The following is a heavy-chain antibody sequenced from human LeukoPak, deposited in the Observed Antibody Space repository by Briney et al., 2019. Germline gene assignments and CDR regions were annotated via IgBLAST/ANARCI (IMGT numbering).Heavy chain of an antibody. V-gene: IGHV4-59*01. D-gene: IGHD4-17*01. CDR2: IYYSGST. CDR3: ARDDYGEGYFDY. CDR1: GGSISSYY. Sequence: KASGTLSLTCTVSGGSISSYYWSWIRQPPGKGLEWIGYIYYSGSTNYNPSLKSRVTISVDTSKNQFSLKLSSVTAADTAVYYCARDDYGEGYFDYWGQGTLVTVSS. J-gene: IGHJ4*02.